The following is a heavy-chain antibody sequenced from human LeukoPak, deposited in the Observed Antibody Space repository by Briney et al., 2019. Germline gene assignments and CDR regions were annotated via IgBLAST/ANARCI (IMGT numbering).Heavy chain of an antibody. CDR1: GYTFIDYY. J-gene: IGHJ6*03. Sequence: ASVKVSCKASGYTFIDYYIHWVRQAPGQGLEWMGWFNPKSGDTNYPQKFQGRVTMTGDTSTSTAYMELSSLRSDDTARYFCARDSSTWYSDYYYYMDVWGKGTTVTVSS. CDR3: ARDSSTWYSDYYYYMDV. V-gene: IGHV1-2*02. D-gene: IGHD2/OR15-2a*01. CDR2: FNPKSGDT.